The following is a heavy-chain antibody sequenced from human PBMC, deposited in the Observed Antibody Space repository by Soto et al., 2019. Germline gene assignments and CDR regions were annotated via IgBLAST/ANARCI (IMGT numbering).Heavy chain of an antibody. J-gene: IGHJ4*02. CDR3: ARDIVFTLGGDKPQGFDY. V-gene: IGHV1-69*02. Sequence: SVKVSCKASGGTFSSYTISWVRQAPGQGLEWMGRIIPILGIANYAQKFQGRVTITADKSTSKAYMELSSLRSEDTAVYYCARDIVFTLGGDKPQGFDYWGQXPLVTVSS. CDR1: GGTFSSYT. D-gene: IGHD5-12*01. CDR2: IIPILGIA.